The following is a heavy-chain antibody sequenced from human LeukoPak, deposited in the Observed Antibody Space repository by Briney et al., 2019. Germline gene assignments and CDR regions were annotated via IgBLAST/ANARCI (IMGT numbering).Heavy chain of an antibody. V-gene: IGHV3-21*01. D-gene: IGHD6-25*01. CDR1: GFTFSSYS. CDR3: ARDEGLAANYYYYGMDV. J-gene: IGHJ6*02. Sequence: GGSLRLSCAASGFTFSSYSMNWVRQAPGKGLEWVSSISSSSSYIYYADSVKGRFTISRDNAKNSPYLQMNSLRAEDTAVYYCARDEGLAANYYYYGMDVWGQGTTVTVSS. CDR2: ISSSSSYI.